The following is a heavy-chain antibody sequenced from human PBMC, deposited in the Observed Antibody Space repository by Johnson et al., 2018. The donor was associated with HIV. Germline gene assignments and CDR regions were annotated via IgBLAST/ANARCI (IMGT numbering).Heavy chain of an antibody. CDR1: GFTFSKYG. J-gene: IGHJ3*02. D-gene: IGHD1-1*01. V-gene: IGHV3-33*05. Sequence: VQLVESGGGVVQPGGSLRLSCAASGFTFSKYGMQLVRQAPGKGLEWVAVISYDGSNKYYADSVKGRFTISRDNSKNTLFLQMNSLRADYTAMYYCATSTASDALDIWGQGTMVTVSS. CDR3: ATSTASDALDI. CDR2: ISYDGSNK.